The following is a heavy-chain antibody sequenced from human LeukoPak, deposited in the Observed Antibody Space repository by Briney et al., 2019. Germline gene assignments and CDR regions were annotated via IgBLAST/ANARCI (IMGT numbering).Heavy chain of an antibody. V-gene: IGHV3-48*02. Sequence: GGSLRLSCAGAGFTFSTYTMNWVRQAPGKGLEWLSYITSSSSTIYYADSVKGRFTISRDNAKNSLYLQMNSLRDEDTAVYYCARGPYGDYVDAFDIWGQGTMVTVSS. CDR3: ARGPYGDYVDAFDI. J-gene: IGHJ3*02. CDR1: GFTFSTYT. CDR2: ITSSSSTI. D-gene: IGHD4-17*01.